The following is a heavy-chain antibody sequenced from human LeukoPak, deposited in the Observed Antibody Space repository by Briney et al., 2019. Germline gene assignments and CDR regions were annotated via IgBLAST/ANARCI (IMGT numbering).Heavy chain of an antibody. CDR2: INPSGGAT. CDR3: ARVLWFGELPRHD. Sequence: ASVKVSCKASGGTFSSYAISWVRQAPGQGLEWMGIINPSGGATTYAQKFQGRVTMTRDTSTSTVYMELSSLTSEDTAVYYCARVLWFGELPRHDWGQGTLVTVSS. CDR1: GGTFSSYA. J-gene: IGHJ4*02. D-gene: IGHD3-10*01. V-gene: IGHV1-46*01.